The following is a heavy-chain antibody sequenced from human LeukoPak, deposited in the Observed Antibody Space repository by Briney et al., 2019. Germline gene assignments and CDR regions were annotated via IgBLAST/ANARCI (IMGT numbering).Heavy chain of an antibody. CDR1: GFTFSSYA. D-gene: IGHD2-2*02. CDR2: ISGSGGST. J-gene: IGHJ5*02. V-gene: IGHV3-23*01. CDR3: ARDRPGRYCSSTSCYTASPFDP. Sequence: GGSLRLSCAASGFTFSSYAMSWVRQAPGKGLEWVSAISGSGGSTYYADSVKGRFTISRDNSKNTLYLQMNSLRSEDTAVYYCARDRPGRYCSSTSCYTASPFDPWGQGTLVIVSS.